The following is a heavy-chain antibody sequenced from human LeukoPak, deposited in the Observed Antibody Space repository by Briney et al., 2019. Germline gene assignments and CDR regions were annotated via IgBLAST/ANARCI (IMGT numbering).Heavy chain of an antibody. CDR2: IFPGDSDR. CDR3: ARLSWDQYFFDY. Sequence: GESLKISCRGSGYTFSNYWIGWVRQMPGKGLEWMAIIFPGDSDRRYSPSFQGQVTISADRSIRTAYLRWSSLQASDTAIYYCARLSWDQYFFDYWGQGTLVTVSS. J-gene: IGHJ4*02. D-gene: IGHD6-13*01. V-gene: IGHV5-51*01. CDR1: GYTFSNYW.